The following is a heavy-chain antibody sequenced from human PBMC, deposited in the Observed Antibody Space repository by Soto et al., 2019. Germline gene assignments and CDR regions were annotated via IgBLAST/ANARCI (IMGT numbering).Heavy chain of an antibody. CDR3: ARLPGIVAPGTVFLDN. CDR1: GYRFTSSW. D-gene: IGHD1-1*01. J-gene: IGHJ4*02. CDR2: IYPGGSDT. Sequence: GESLKIPFKASGYRFTSSWIGWVRQMPGKGLEWMGIIYPGGSDTRYRPSFQGQVTISADKSSSTAYLQWNSLQASDTAMYYCARLPGIVAPGTVFLDNWGQGTMVTVSS. V-gene: IGHV5-51*01.